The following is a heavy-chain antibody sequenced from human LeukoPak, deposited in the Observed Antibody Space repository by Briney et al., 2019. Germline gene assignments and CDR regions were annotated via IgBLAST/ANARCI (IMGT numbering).Heavy chain of an antibody. CDR3: AKSRFCSSTSCSHDAFDI. D-gene: IGHD2-2*01. CDR1: GFTFSSYA. Sequence: PGGSLRLSCAASGFTFSSYAMTWVRQAPGKGLEWVSAISGSGANTYYADSVKGRFTISRDNSKNTLYLQMNSLRAEDTAVYYCAKSRFCSSTSCSHDAFDIWGQGTMVTVSS. CDR2: ISGSGANT. V-gene: IGHV3-23*01. J-gene: IGHJ3*02.